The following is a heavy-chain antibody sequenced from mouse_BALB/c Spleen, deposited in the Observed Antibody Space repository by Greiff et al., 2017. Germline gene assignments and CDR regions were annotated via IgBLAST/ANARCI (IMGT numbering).Heavy chain of an antibody. CDR1: GFSLTSYG. CDR3: AREGLLRPSWFAY. CDR2: IWSGGST. D-gene: IGHD1-2*01. Sequence: QVQLKESGPGLVQPSQSLSITCTVSGFSLTSYGVHWVRQSPGKGLEWLGVIWSGGSTDYNAAFISRLSISKDNSKSQVFFKMNSLQANDTAIYYCAREGLLRPSWFAYWGQGTLVTVSA. J-gene: IGHJ3*01. V-gene: IGHV2-2*02.